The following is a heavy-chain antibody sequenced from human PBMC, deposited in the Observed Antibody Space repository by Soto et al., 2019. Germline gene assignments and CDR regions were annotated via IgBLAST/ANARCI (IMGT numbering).Heavy chain of an antibody. Sequence: QVQLVESGGDVVQPGRSLRLSCAASGFAFSSYAMHWVRQAPGKGLEWVAVISYNGDTTYYAESVKDRFTISRDNSKNTLYLQMNSLRAEDTAVYYCARDQIPGPPDYCDYWGQGTLVTVSS. J-gene: IGHJ4*02. V-gene: IGHV3-30-3*01. CDR3: ARDQIPGPPDYCDY. CDR1: GFAFSSYA. CDR2: ISYNGDTT.